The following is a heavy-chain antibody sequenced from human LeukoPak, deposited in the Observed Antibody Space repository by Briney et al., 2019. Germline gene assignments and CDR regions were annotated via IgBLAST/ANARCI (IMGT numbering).Heavy chain of an antibody. CDR2: IYYSGST. J-gene: IGHJ5*02. V-gene: IGHV4-59*01. Sequence: SETLSLTCTVSGGSISSYYWGWIRQPPGKGLEWIGYIYYSGSTNYNPSLKSRVTISVDTSKNQFSLKLSSVTAADTAVYYCARETYYDFWSGYYSWGWFDPWGQGTLVTVSS. CDR3: ARETYYDFWSGYYSWGWFDP. CDR1: GGSISSYY. D-gene: IGHD3-3*01.